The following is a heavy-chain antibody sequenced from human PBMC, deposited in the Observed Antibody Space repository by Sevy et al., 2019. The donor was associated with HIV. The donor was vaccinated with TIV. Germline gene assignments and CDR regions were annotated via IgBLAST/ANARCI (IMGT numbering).Heavy chain of an antibody. CDR1: RFTFSTYV. CDR2: IWHDGNSE. D-gene: IGHD5-12*01. J-gene: IGHJ4*02. CDR3: ASEAGYGTDSRPFDY. V-gene: IGHV3-33*08. Sequence: GGSLRLSCVASRFTFSTYVMHWVRQAPGKGLEWVAVIWHDGNSEYYADSVRGRFTISRDDSKSTLYLQMNSLRPEDTALYYCASEAGYGTDSRPFDYWGQGTLLTVSS.